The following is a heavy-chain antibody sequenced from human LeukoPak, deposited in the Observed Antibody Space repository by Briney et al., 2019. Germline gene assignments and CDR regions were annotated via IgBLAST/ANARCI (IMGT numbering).Heavy chain of an antibody. J-gene: IGHJ4*02. CDR1: GYTFTSYA. Sequence: GASVKVSCKASGYTFTSYAMNWVRQAPGQGLEWMGWINTNTGNPTYAQGFTGRFVFSLDTSVSTAYLQISSLKAEDTAVYYCARDPPGIAVAGRGDYWGQGTLVTVSS. V-gene: IGHV7-4-1*02. D-gene: IGHD6-19*01. CDR2: INTNTGNP. CDR3: ARDPPGIAVAGRGDY.